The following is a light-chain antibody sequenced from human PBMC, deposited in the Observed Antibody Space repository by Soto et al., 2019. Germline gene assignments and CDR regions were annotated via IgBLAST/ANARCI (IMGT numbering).Light chain of an antibody. V-gene: IGKV1-39*01. CDR3: QQSSTTPRT. J-gene: IGKJ1*01. CDR1: QSISTY. CDR2: AAS. Sequence: DIQMTQSPSSLSASVGDRVTITCRASQSISTYLNWYQQKPGKAPKLLIYAASTLQSGVPSRFSGSGSGTDFRLTITSLQPVDIATYYCQQSSTTPRTFGQGTNVDFK.